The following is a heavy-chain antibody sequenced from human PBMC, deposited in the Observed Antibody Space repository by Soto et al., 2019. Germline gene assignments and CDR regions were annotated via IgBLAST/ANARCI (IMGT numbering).Heavy chain of an antibody. J-gene: IGHJ4*02. V-gene: IGHV1-24*01. CDR1: GYTLTELS. D-gene: IGHD3-3*01. CDR2: FNPEDGET. Sequence: ASVKVSCKVSGYTLTELSMHWVRQAPGKGLEWMGGFNPEDGETIYAQKFQGRVTMTEDTSTDTAYMKLSSLRSEGTAVYYCATAPYYDFWSGYDYWGQGTLVTVSS. CDR3: ATAPYYDFWSGYDY.